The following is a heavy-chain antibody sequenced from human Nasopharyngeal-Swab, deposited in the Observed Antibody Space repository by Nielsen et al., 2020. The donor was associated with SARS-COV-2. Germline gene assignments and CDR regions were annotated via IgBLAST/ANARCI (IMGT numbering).Heavy chain of an antibody. J-gene: IGHJ5*02. CDR2: IYYSGRP. D-gene: IGHD3-10*01. V-gene: IGHV4-59*01. CDR3: ARDRSRFGEKGEFDP. CDR1: GGSISSYY. Sequence: SETLSLTCTVSGGSISSYYWSWIRQPPGKGLEWIGYIYYSGRPNYNPSLKSRVTISVDTSKNQFSLKLSSVTAADTAVYYCARDRSRFGEKGEFDPWGQGTLVTVSS.